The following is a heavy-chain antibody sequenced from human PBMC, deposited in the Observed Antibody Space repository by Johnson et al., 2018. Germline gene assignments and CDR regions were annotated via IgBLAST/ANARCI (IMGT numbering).Heavy chain of an antibody. CDR3: ARERYYNVSSGYYDALDM. D-gene: IGHD3-22*01. V-gene: IGHV3-21*01. CDR2: ISGRGAYI. J-gene: IGHJ3*02. CDR1: GFTLSRYT. Sequence: VQLVESGGGLVKPGGSLRLSCAASGFTLSRYTMNWVRQAPGKGLEWVSSISGRGAYIYYADSLKGRFTISRDNSKNSVYLQITSLRAEDTAVYYWARERYYNVSSGYYDALDMWGHGTMVTGSS.